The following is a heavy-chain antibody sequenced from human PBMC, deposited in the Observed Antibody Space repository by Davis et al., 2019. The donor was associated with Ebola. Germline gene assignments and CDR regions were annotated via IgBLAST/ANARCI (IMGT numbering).Heavy chain of an antibody. CDR3: ARQEWYYYDSSGHYFDY. V-gene: IGHV4-61*01. J-gene: IGHJ4*02. CDR1: AGSVSSGSYY. Sequence: SETLSLTCTVSAGSVSSGSYYWSWIRQPPGKGLEWIGYIYYSGSTNYNPSLKSRVTISVDTSKNQFSLKLSSVTAADTAVYYCARQEWYYYDSSGHYFDYWGQGALVTVSS. D-gene: IGHD3-22*01. CDR2: IYYSGST.